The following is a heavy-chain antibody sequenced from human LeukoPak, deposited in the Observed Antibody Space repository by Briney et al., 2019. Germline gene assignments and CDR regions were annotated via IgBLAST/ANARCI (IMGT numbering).Heavy chain of an antibody. Sequence: SVKLSCKASGGTFSSYTISWVRQAPGQGLEWMGRIIPILGIANYAQKFQGRVTIPADKSKSTAYMELSSLRSEDTAVYYCARDRQDSSGYYRGWGPGTLVTVSS. V-gene: IGHV1-69*04. CDR1: GGTFSSYT. J-gene: IGHJ4*02. D-gene: IGHD3-22*01. CDR2: IIPILGIA. CDR3: ARDRQDSSGYYRG.